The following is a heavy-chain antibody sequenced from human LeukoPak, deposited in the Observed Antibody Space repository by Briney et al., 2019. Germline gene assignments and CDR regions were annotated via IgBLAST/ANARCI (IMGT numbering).Heavy chain of an antibody. CDR1: GFTFRSYW. D-gene: IGHD4-17*01. J-gene: IGHJ3*02. Sequence: GGSLRLSCAASGFTFRSYWMHWVRLPPGKGLVWVSRIKSDGSSTSYVDFVKGRFTISRDNAKNTLYLQMNSLRAEDTAVYYCARGDPTVTTTGSGGLDIWGQGTMVTVSS. V-gene: IGHV3-74*01. CDR2: IKSDGSST. CDR3: ARGDPTVTTTGSGGLDI.